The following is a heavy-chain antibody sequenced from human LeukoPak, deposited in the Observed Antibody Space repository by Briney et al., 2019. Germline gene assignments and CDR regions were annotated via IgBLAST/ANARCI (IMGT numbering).Heavy chain of an antibody. CDR2: IYYSGST. Sequence: LSLTCTVSGGSISSYYWSWIRQPPGKGLEWIGYIYYSGSTNYNPSLKSRVTISVDTSKNQFSLKLSSVTAADTAVYYCARRRPYGDYRFDYWGQGTLVTVSS. CDR1: GGSISSYY. CDR3: ARRRPYGDYRFDY. V-gene: IGHV4-59*08. J-gene: IGHJ4*02. D-gene: IGHD4-17*01.